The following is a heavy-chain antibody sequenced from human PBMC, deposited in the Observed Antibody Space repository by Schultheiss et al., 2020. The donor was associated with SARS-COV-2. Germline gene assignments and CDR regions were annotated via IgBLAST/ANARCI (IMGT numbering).Heavy chain of an antibody. J-gene: IGHJ6*03. V-gene: IGHV3-21*01. D-gene: IGHD6-19*01. Sequence: GGSLRLSCAASGFTFSSYSMNWVRQAPGKGLEWVSSISSSSSYIYYADSVKGRFTISRDNAKNSLYLQMNSLRAEDTAVYYCARYSSGWSNYYYYYYMDVWGKGTTVTVSS. CDR2: ISSSSSYI. CDR1: GFTFSSYS. CDR3: ARYSSGWSNYYYYYYMDV.